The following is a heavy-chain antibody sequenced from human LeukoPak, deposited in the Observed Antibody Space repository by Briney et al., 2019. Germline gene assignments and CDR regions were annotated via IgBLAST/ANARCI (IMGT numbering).Heavy chain of an antibody. J-gene: IGHJ4*02. CDR1: GFTFSSYS. V-gene: IGHV3-21*01. CDR3: ARPSGGYDLRYFDY. Sequence: GGSLRLSCAASGFTFSSYSMNWVRQAPGKGLEWVSSISSSSSYIYYADSVKGRFTISRDNAKNSLYLQMNSLRAEDTAVYYCARPSGGYDLRYFDYWGQGTLVTVSS. CDR2: ISSSSSYI. D-gene: IGHD5-12*01.